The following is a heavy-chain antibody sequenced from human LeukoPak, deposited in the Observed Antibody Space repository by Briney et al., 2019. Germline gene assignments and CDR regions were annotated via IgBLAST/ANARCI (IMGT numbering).Heavy chain of an antibody. CDR3: ARVRGDFGGPFDI. CDR2: MKSDRSSI. D-gene: IGHD4-23*01. Sequence: PGGSLRLSCAASGFTFSSYWMQWVRQAPGKGLVWVSRMKSDRSSISYADSVKGRFTLSRDNAKNTLHLQMNSLRAEDTAMYYCARVRGDFGGPFDIGGQGTMVTVSS. J-gene: IGHJ3*02. CDR1: GFTFSSYW. V-gene: IGHV3-74*01.